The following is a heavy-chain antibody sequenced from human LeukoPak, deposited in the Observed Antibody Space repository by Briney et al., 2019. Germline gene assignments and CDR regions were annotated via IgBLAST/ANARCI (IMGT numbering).Heavy chain of an antibody. CDR3: AKESESYDSSGSTFDY. CDR2: IRYDGSDK. J-gene: IGHJ4*02. CDR1: GFTFSSYG. Sequence: GGSLRLSCAASGFTFSSYGMHWVRQAPGKGLEWVAFIRYDGSDKFYADSVKGRFTISRDDSKNTLYLQMNSLRAEDTAVYYCAKESESYDSSGSTFDYWGQGTLVTVSS. D-gene: IGHD3-22*01. V-gene: IGHV3-30*02.